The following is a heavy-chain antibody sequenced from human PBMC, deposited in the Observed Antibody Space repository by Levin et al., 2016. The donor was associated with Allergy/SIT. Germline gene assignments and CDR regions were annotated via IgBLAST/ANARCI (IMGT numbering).Heavy chain of an antibody. D-gene: IGHD6-13*01. CDR2: INPSSGST. CDR1: GYTFSSYA. V-gene: IGHV1-46*01. CDR3: ARNSVEYSSTWCYFDY. Sequence: ASVKVSCKASGYTFSSYAINWVRQAPGQGLEWMGIINPSSGSTSYAQKFQGRVTMTSDTSTSTVYMELSSLRYEDTAVYFCARNSVEYSSTWCYFDYWGQGTLVTVSS. J-gene: IGHJ4*02.